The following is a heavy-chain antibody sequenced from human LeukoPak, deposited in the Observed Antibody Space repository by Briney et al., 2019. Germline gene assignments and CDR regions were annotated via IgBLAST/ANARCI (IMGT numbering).Heavy chain of an antibody. CDR2: IYYSGST. V-gene: IGHV4-59*01. CDR1: GGSISSYY. CDR3: ARDNGDYAFDS. J-gene: IGHJ4*02. D-gene: IGHD4-17*01. Sequence: KPSETLSLTCTVSGGSISSYYWSWIRQPPGKGLEWIGYIYYSGSTNYNPSLKSRVTISVDTSKNQFSLKLSSVTAADTAVYYCARDNGDYAFDSWGQGTLVTVSS.